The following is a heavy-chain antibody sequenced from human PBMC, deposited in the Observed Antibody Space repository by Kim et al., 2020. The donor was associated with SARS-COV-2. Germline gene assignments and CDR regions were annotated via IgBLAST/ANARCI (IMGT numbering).Heavy chain of an antibody. CDR1: GFTFSSYG. Sequence: GGSLRLSCAASGFTFSSYGMHWVRQAPGKGLEWVAVIWYDGSNKYYADSVKGRFTISRDNSKNTLYLQMNSLRAEDTAVYYCARDGGIQLWASYFDYWGQGTLVTVSS. J-gene: IGHJ4*02. D-gene: IGHD5-18*01. CDR3: ARDGGIQLWASYFDY. CDR2: IWYDGSNK. V-gene: IGHV3-33*01.